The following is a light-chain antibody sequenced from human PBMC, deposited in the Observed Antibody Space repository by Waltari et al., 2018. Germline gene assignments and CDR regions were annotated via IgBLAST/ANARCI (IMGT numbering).Light chain of an antibody. Sequence: VVMTPSAPSLPAIFGEPASIDRRSSQSLVHSDGKTYLNWFQQRPGQSPRRLIYKVSNRDSGVPDRFSASGSGTDFTLKSSRVEAEDVGVYYCMQGTHWPRTFGQGTKLEI. CDR1: QSLVHSDGKTY. CDR3: MQGTHWPRT. V-gene: IGKV2-30*02. CDR2: KVS. J-gene: IGKJ2*01.